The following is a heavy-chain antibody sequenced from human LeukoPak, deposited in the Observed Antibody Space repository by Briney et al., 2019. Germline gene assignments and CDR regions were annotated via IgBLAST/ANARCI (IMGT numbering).Heavy chain of an antibody. D-gene: IGHD3-16*01. J-gene: IGHJ6*03. CDR2: IYTSGST. CDR3: ARHAYSIFYYYYYMDV. CDR1: GGSISGFY. Sequence: PSETLSLTCTVSGGSISGFYWSWIRQPPGKGLEWIGYIYTSGSTNYNPSLKSRVTISVDTSKNQFSLKLSSVTAADTAVYYCARHAYSIFYYYYYMDVWGKGTTVTVSS. V-gene: IGHV4-4*09.